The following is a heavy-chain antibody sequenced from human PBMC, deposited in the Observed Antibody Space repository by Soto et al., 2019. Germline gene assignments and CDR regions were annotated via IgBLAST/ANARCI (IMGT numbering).Heavy chain of an antibody. CDR3: TRGLDSNYEA. J-gene: IGHJ5*02. V-gene: IGHV3-72*01. D-gene: IGHD4-4*01. CDR2: ARSKANSYTT. Sequence: EVQLVESGGGLVQPGGSLRLSCAASGFTSSDHYMDWVRQAPGKGLEWVGRARSKANSYTTEYAASVKGRFTISRDDSKNSLNLQMNSLRTDDTAVYYCTRGLDSNYEAWGQGTLVTVSS. CDR1: GFTSSDHY.